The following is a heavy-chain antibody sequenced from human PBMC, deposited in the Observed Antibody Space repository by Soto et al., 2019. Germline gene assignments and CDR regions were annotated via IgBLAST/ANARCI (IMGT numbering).Heavy chain of an antibody. J-gene: IGHJ4*02. D-gene: IGHD2-2*01. CDR2: IIPILGIA. CDR3: ASSQGCSSTSCPFDY. V-gene: IGHV1-69*02. CDR1: GGTFSSYT. Sequence: QVQLVQSGAEVKKPGSSVKVSCKASGGTFSSYTISWVRQAPGQGLEWMGRIIPILGIANYAQKFQGRVTITADKPTSTAYMELSSLRSEDTAVYYCASSQGCSSTSCPFDYWGQGTLVTVSS.